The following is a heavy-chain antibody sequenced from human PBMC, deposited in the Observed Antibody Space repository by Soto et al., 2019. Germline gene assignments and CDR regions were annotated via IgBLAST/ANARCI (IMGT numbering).Heavy chain of an antibody. D-gene: IGHD2-2*01. J-gene: IGHJ6*02. CDR3: ARDRGLYCSSTSCYGDYYYYGMDV. CDR1: GDSVSSNSAA. V-gene: IGHV6-1*01. CDR2: TYYRSKWYN. Sequence: PSQTLSLTCAISGDSVSSNSAAWNWIRQSPSRGLEWLGRTYYRSKWYNDYAVSVKSRITINPDTSKNQLSLQLNSVTPEDTAVYYCARDRGLYCSSTSCYGDYYYYGMDVWGQGTTVTVSS.